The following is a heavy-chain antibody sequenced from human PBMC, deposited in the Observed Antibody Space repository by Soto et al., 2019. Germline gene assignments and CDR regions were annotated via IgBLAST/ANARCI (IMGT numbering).Heavy chain of an antibody. CDR3: ARVVGGSXPGYFDY. J-gene: IGHJ4*02. V-gene: IGHV1-69*06. CDR2: IIPIFGTA. D-gene: IGHD1-26*01. CDR1: GGTFSSYA. Sequence: ASVKVSCKASGGTFSSYAISWVRQAPGQGLEWMGGIIPIFGTANYAQKFQGRVTITADKSTSTAYMELSSLRSEDTAVYYCARVVGGSXPGYFDYWGQGTLVTVSS.